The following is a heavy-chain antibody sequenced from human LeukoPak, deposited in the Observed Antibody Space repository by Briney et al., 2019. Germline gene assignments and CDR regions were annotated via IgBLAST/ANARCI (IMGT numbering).Heavy chain of an antibody. CDR2: ISYDGSNK. J-gene: IGHJ1*01. D-gene: IGHD6-13*01. CDR3: AAAAGQGYFQH. Sequence: PGGSLRLSCAASGFTFSSYAMHWVRQAPGKGLEWVAVISYDGSNKYYADSVKGRFTISRDNSKNTLYLQMNSLRAEDTAVYYCAAAAGQGYFQHWGQGTLVTVSS. CDR1: GFTFSSYA. V-gene: IGHV3-30-3*01.